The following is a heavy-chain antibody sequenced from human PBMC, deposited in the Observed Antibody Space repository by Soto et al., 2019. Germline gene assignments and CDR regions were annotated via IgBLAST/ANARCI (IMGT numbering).Heavy chain of an antibody. J-gene: IGHJ6*02. CDR2: IWYDGSNK. V-gene: IGHV3-33*01. Sequence: PGGSLRLSCAASGFTFSSYGMHWVRQAPGKGLEWVAVIWYDGSNKYYADSVKGRFTISRDNSKNTLYLQMSSLRAEDTAVYYCARDTEPYYYYGMDVWGQGTTVTVSS. CDR1: GFTFSSYG. D-gene: IGHD1-26*01. CDR3: ARDTEPYYYYGMDV.